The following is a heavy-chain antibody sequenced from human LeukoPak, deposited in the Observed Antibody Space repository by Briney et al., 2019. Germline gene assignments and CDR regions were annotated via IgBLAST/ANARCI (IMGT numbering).Heavy chain of an antibody. CDR3: AKDLWGATAAGLCFDY. Sequence: GGSLRLSCAASGFTFSSYAMSWVRQAPGKGLEWVSAISGSGGSTYYADSVKGRFTISRDNSKNTLYLQMNSLRAEDTAVYYCAKDLWGATAAGLCFDYWGQGTLVTVSS. D-gene: IGHD6-25*01. CDR2: ISGSGGST. CDR1: GFTFSSYA. J-gene: IGHJ4*02. V-gene: IGHV3-23*01.